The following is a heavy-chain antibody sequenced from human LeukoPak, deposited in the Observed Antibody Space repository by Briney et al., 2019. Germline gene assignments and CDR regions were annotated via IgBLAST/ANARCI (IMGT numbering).Heavy chain of an antibody. CDR3: ARERRDSSSWYAKEANHFDY. J-gene: IGHJ4*02. V-gene: IGHV3-21*05. D-gene: IGHD6-13*01. CDR2: IGSSGSPT. CDR1: GFAFSSYN. Sequence: GGSLRLSCAASGFAFSSYNMNWVRQAPGKGLEWISYIGSSGSPTHYADSVKGRFTISRDNAKNSLYLQMNSLRAEDTAVYYCARERRDSSSWYAKEANHFDYWGQGTLVTVSS.